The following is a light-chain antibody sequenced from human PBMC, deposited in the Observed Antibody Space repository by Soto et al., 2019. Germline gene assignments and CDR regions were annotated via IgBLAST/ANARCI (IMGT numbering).Light chain of an antibody. CDR2: ANN. Sequence: QSVLTQPPSVSGAPGQRVTISCTGSSSNIGAGYDVHWYQQFPGTAPRLLIYANNNRPSGVPDRFSGSKSGTSASLAITGLQADDEAEYYCQSYDFGLSAHNYVFGTGTKVTDL. CDR1: SSNIGAGYD. CDR3: QSYDFGLSAHNYV. J-gene: IGLJ1*01. V-gene: IGLV1-40*01.